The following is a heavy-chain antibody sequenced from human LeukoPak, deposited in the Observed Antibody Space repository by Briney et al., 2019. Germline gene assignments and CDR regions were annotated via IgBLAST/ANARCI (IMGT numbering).Heavy chain of an antibody. CDR3: ARGQGVEMATIGSDY. J-gene: IGHJ4*02. D-gene: IGHD5-24*01. CDR2: INHSGST. CDR1: GGSFSGYY. V-gene: IGHV4-34*01. Sequence: SETLSLTCAVYGGSFSGYYWSWIRQPPGKGLEWIGEINHSGSTNYNPSLKSRVPISVDTSKNQFSLKLSSVTAADTAVYYCARGQGVEMATIGSDYWGQGTLVTVSS.